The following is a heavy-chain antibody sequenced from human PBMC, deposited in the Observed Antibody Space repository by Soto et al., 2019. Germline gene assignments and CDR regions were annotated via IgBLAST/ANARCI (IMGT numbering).Heavy chain of an antibody. Sequence: SDTLSLTCTVSGGSISSSTYYWDWLRQPPGKGLEWIGAMYYTGNKNYNPSLESRVTMSVDTSKNQFSLKLSSVTPTDTAVYYCARRSSSSLGSLFDPWGRGILVTVSS. D-gene: IGHD6-6*01. CDR2: MYYTGNK. CDR3: ARRSSSSLGSLFDP. J-gene: IGHJ5*02. V-gene: IGHV4-39*01. CDR1: GGSISSSTYY.